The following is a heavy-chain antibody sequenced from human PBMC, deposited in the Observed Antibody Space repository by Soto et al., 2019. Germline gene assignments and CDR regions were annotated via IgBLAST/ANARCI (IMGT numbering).Heavy chain of an antibody. CDR3: ASWGRTGGFDL. J-gene: IGHJ4*02. V-gene: IGHV3-30*19. CDR1: GFRFKSFV. CDR2: TSYDGNNK. D-gene: IGHD3-16*01. Sequence: QVQLVESGGGVVQPGTSLRLSCAASGFRFKSFVMHWVRQAPGKGLEWVAFTSYDGNNKDYGDSVKGRFTVSRDNSQNTLHLQMDFLRPEATALYYCASWGRTGGFDLWGQGTLVSVSS.